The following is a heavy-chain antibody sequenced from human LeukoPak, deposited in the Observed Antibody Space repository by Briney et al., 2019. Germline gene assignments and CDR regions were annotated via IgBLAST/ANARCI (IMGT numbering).Heavy chain of an antibody. J-gene: IGHJ4*02. Sequence: GGSLTLSCAASGIKFRASGKHWVRQAPVMGLEWVTFIQTDGSDKRYAASVAGRFTISRDDSKNTVYLHMNSLRPDDSALYYCAREGGTVVVGRFDYWGQGTLVTVSS. CDR1: GIKFRASG. CDR3: AREGGTVVVGRFDY. CDR2: IQTDGSDK. D-gene: IGHD2-2*01. V-gene: IGHV3-30*02.